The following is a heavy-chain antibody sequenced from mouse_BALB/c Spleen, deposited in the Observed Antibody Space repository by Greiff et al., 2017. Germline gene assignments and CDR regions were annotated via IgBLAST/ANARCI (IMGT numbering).Heavy chain of an antibody. CDR1: GYTFTSYW. J-gene: IGHJ3*01. D-gene: IGHD2-14*01. CDR3: TSRGYRYDGLSWFAY. CDR2: IYPGSGST. Sequence: LQQPGSELVRPGASVKLSCKASGYTFTSYWMHWVKQRPGQGLEWIGNIYPGSGSTNYDEKFKSKATLTVDTSSSTAYMQLSSLTSEDSAVYYCTSRGYRYDGLSWFAYWGQGTLVTVSA. V-gene: IGHV1S22*01.